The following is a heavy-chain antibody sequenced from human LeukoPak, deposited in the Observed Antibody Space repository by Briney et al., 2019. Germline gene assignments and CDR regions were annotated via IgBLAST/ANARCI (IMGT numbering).Heavy chain of an antibody. J-gene: IGHJ4*02. CDR3: AKDRDPTMVHNFDC. V-gene: IGHV3-23*01. CDR2: ISGSAGST. Sequence: PGGSLRLSCAASGFTFSSYAMSWVRQAPGKGLEWVSGISGSAGSTNYADSVKGRFTISRDYSKNTLYLQMNSLRVEDTAVYYCAKDRDPTMVHNFDCWGQGTLVTVSS. CDR1: GFTFSSYA. D-gene: IGHD3-10*01.